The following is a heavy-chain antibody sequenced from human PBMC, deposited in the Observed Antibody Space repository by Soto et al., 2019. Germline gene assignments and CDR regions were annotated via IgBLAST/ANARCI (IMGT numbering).Heavy chain of an antibody. J-gene: IGHJ6*03. V-gene: IGHV3-48*01. Sequence: GGSLRLSCAASGFTFSSYSMNWVRQAPGKGLEWVSYISSSSSTIYYADSVKGRFTISRDNAKNSLYLQMNSLRAEDTAVYYCARDLGELLDFGYYYYYMDVWGKGTTVTVSS. CDR2: ISSSSSTI. CDR1: GFTFSSYS. CDR3: ARDLGELLDFGYYYYYMDV. D-gene: IGHD3-16*01.